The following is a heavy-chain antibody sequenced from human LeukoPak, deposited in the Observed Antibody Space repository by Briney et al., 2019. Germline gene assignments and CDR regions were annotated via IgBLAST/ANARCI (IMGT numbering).Heavy chain of an antibody. V-gene: IGHV1-2*02. J-gene: IGHJ4*02. CDR2: INPNSGGT. D-gene: IGHD3-3*01. CDR1: GYTFTGYY. CDR3: ARDVPDDFWSGYYSPNYFDY. Sequence: GASVKVSCKASGYTFTGYYMHWVRPAPGQGLEWMGWINPNSGGTNYAQKFQGRVTMTRDTSISTAYMELSRLRSDDTAVYYCARDVPDDFWSGYYSPNYFDYRGQGTLVTVSS.